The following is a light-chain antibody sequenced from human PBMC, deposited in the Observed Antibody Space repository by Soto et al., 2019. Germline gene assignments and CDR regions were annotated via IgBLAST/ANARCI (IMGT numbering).Light chain of an antibody. CDR1: QSISTY. CDR3: QQCYSSPRT. CDR2: AAS. V-gene: IGKV1-39*01. J-gene: IGKJ1*01. Sequence: DIQMTQSPSTLSASVGDRVTITCRASQSISTYLNWYQQKLGRAPTLLIYAASSLQSGVPSRFSGGGSGTDSTLTISSLQPEDFAMYFCQQCYSSPRTFGQGTKV.